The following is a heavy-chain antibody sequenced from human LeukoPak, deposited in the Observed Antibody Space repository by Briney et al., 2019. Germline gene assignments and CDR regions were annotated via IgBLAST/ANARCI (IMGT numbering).Heavy chain of an antibody. CDR3: ARDDYGGNTNWFDP. CDR1: GYTFTSYG. V-gene: IGHV1-18*01. D-gene: IGHD4-23*01. Sequence: ASVKVSCKASGYTFTSYGISWVRQAPGQGLEWMGWISAYNGNTNYAQKLQGRVTMTTDTSTSTAHMELRSLRSDDTAVYYCARDDYGGNTNWFDPWGQGTLVTVSS. CDR2: ISAYNGNT. J-gene: IGHJ5*02.